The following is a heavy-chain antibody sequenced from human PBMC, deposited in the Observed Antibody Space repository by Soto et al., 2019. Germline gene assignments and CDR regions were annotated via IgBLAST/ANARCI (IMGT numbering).Heavy chain of an antibody. CDR2: IKNKANSYTT. J-gene: IGHJ4*02. D-gene: IGHD2-15*01. Sequence: GSQRLSCAASGFTVSDHYMGWVRQAPGKGLEWVGRIKNKANSYTTQYAASVSGRFTSSRDDSKNSLFLQMNILTTDGTSLYYWTRGRLGAPTRYWDYGGKGALVTVSS. CDR3: TRGRLGAPTRYWDY. V-gene: IGHV3-72*01. CDR1: GFTVSDHY.